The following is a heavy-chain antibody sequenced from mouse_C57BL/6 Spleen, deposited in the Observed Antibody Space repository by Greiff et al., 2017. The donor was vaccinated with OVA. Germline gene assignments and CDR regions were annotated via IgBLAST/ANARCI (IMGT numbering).Heavy chain of an antibody. J-gene: IGHJ2*01. CDR3: ARGDYYAYFDY. Sequence: EVMLVESGGGLVKPGGSLKLSCAASGFTFSDYGMHWVRQAPEKGLEWVAYISSGSSTIYYADTVKGRFTISRDNAKNTLFLQMTSLRSEDTAMYYCARGDYYAYFDYWGQGTTLTVSS. V-gene: IGHV5-17*01. D-gene: IGHD1-1*01. CDR1: GFTFSDYG. CDR2: ISSGSSTI.